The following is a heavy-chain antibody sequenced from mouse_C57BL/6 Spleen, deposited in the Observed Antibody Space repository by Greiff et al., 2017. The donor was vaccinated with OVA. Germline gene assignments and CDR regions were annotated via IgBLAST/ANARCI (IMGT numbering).Heavy chain of an antibody. D-gene: IGHD2-3*01. J-gene: IGHJ4*01. V-gene: IGHV1-20*01. CDR3: ARFDGYYRAMDY. CDR1: GYSFTGYF. Sequence: EVQLQQSGPELVKPGDSVKISCKASGYSFTGYFMNWVMQSHGKSLEWIGRINPYNGDTFYNQKFKGKATLTVDKSSSTAHMELRSLTSEDSAVYYCARFDGYYRAMDYWGQGTSVTVSS. CDR2: INPYNGDT.